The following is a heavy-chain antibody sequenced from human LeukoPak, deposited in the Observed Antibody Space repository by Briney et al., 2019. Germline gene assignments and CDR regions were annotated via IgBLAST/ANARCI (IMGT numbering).Heavy chain of an antibody. D-gene: IGHD6-13*01. CDR1: GGSISSYY. Sequence: PSETLSLTCTVSGGSISSYYWSWIRQHPGKGLEWIGYIYYSGSTYYNPSLKSRVTISVDTSKNQFSLKLSSVTAADTAVYYCARESRVQQLQDAFDIWGQGTMVTVSS. CDR2: IYYSGST. CDR3: ARESRVQQLQDAFDI. J-gene: IGHJ3*02. V-gene: IGHV4-59*06.